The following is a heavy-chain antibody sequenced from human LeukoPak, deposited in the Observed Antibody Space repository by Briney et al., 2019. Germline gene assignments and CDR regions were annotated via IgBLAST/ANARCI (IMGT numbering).Heavy chain of an antibody. Sequence: SETLSLTCTVSGGSISSYYWSWIRQPPGKGLEWIGYIYYSGSTNYNPSLKSRVTISVDTSKNQFSLMLSSVTAADTAVYYCARDLDMDWFDPWGQGTLVTVSS. J-gene: IGHJ5*02. CDR1: GGSISSYY. CDR2: IYYSGST. CDR3: ARDLDMDWFDP. D-gene: IGHD2-2*03. V-gene: IGHV4-59*01.